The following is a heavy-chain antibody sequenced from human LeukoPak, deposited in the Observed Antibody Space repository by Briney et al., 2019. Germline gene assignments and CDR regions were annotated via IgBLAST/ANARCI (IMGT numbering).Heavy chain of an antibody. CDR2: ISYDGSNK. V-gene: IGHV3-30*12. D-gene: IGHD6-6*01. Sequence: GGSLRLSCAASGFIFSDFGLHWVRQAPGKGLEWVAVISYDGSNKYYADSVKGRFTISRDNSKNTLYLQMNSLRAEDTAVYYCAREWQGYSSSRRGYYYYMDVWGKGTTVTVSS. CDR1: GFIFSDFG. J-gene: IGHJ6*03. CDR3: AREWQGYSSSRRGYYYYMDV.